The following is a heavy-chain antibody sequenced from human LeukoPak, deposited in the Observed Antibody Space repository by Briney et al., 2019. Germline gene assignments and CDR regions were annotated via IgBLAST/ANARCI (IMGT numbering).Heavy chain of an antibody. J-gene: IGHJ4*02. Sequence: ASVKVSCKASGYTFTGYYMHWVRQAPGQGLEWMGRINPNSGGTNYAQKFQGRFTMTRDTSISTAYMELSRLRSDDTAVYYCARTGFLWFGESPGDYWGQGTLVTVSS. CDR3: ARTGFLWFGESPGDY. V-gene: IGHV1-2*06. CDR2: INPNSGGT. CDR1: GYTFTGYY. D-gene: IGHD3-10*01.